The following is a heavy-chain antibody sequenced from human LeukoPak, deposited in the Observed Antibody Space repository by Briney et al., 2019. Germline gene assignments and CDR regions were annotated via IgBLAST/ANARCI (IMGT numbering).Heavy chain of an antibody. CDR3: AKDIRTVVVVAAT. CDR1: GFTFSSYS. V-gene: IGHV3-23*01. Sequence: GGSLRLSCAASGFTFSSYSMSWVRQAPGKGLEWVSVISGSGGDTFYADSVKGRFTISRDNSKNTLYLQMNSLRAEDTAVYYCAKDIRTVVVVAATWGQGTLVTVSS. J-gene: IGHJ5*02. D-gene: IGHD2-15*01. CDR2: ISGSGGDT.